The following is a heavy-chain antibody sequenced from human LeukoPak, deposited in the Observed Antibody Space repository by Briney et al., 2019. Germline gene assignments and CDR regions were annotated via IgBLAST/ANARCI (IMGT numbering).Heavy chain of an antibody. CDR2: INPNSGGT. CDR3: ARGHGRYYYYMDV. D-gene: IGHD1-26*01. V-gene: IGHV1-2*02. J-gene: IGHJ6*03. CDR1: GYTFTDFY. Sequence: ASVKVSCKASGYTFTDFYMHWVRQAPGQGLEWMGWINPNSGGTNYAQKFQGRVTMTRDTSISTAYMELSSLRSDDTAVYYCARGHGRYYYYMDVWGKGTTVTVSS.